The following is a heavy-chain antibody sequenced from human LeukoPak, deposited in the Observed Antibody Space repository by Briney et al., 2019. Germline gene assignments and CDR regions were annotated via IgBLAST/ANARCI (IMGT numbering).Heavy chain of an antibody. CDR1: GYNFNNYW. V-gene: IGHV5-51*01. D-gene: IGHD4-17*01. CDR2: IYPGDSDT. Sequence: GESLKISCKGSGYNFNNYWIGWVRQMPGKGLEWMGIIYPGDSDTRYSPSFQGQVTISADKSISTAYLQWSSLKASDTAMYYCARQGPSTAPHWFDPWGQGTLVTVSS. CDR3: ARQGPSTAPHWFDP. J-gene: IGHJ5*02.